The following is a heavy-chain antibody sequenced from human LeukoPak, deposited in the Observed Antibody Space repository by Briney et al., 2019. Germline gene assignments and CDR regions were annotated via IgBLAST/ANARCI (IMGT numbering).Heavy chain of an antibody. CDR2: IYPDDSDT. CDR3: VRQRGASGTINHFDP. D-gene: IGHD3-10*01. J-gene: IGHJ5*02. Sequence: GESLKISCKTFGYSFTTYWIGWVRQMPGTGLEWVGAIYPDDSDTRYSPSFQGQVVISADSSIRTAYLQWNTLKTSDTAMYYCVRQRGASGTINHFDPWGQGTLVTVSS. V-gene: IGHV5-51*01. CDR1: GYSFTTYW.